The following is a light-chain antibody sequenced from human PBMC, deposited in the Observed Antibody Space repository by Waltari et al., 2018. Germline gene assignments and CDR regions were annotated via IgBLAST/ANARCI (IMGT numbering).Light chain of an antibody. CDR2: AAS. J-gene: IGKJ5*01. Sequence: DIQMTQSPSSLSASVGDRVTITCRTSQNISSYLNWYQQKPGKAPNLLIYAASSLQSGVPSRFSVSGSGTEFTLTISSLQREDFASYYCQQSYRTPITFGQGTRLEIK. V-gene: IGKV1-39*01. CDR3: QQSYRTPIT. CDR1: QNISSY.